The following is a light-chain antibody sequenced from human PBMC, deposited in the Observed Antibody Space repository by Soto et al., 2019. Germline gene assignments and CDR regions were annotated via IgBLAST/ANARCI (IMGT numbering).Light chain of an antibody. CDR2: GAS. J-gene: IGKJ2*03. Sequence: DTVLTQSPGTLSLSPGERATLSCRASQSVTSRYLAWYQQKPGQAPSLLIYGASNRAAGIPDRFSGSGSGTDFPLTISGLEPEDFAVYFCQQYCSPPFSFGQGTKVVLK. V-gene: IGKV3-20*01. CDR1: QSVTSRY. CDR3: QQYCSPPFS.